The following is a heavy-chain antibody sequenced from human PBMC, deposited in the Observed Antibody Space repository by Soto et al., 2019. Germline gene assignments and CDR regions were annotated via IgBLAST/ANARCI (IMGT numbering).Heavy chain of an antibody. CDR3: ARKGSGWFEGGFDY. J-gene: IGHJ4*02. D-gene: IGHD6-19*01. V-gene: IGHV3-33*01. CDR2: IWYDGSNK. Sequence: GGSLRLSCAASGFTFSSYGMHWVRQAPGKGLEWVAVIWYDGSNKYYADSVKGRFTISRDNSKNTLYLQMNSLRAEDTAVYYCARKGSGWFEGGFDYWGQGTLVTVSS. CDR1: GFTFSSYG.